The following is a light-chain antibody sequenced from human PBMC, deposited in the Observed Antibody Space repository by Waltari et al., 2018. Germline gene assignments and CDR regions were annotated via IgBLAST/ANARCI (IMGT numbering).Light chain of an antibody. J-gene: IGLJ2*01. CDR1: SSDVGSYNL. Sequence: QSALTQPASVSGSPGQSITVSCTGTSSDVGSYNLVSWYPQHPGKAPKPMIYEGSKRPSGVSNRFSGSKSGNTASLTISGLQAEDEADYYCCSYAGSSTLLFGGGTKVTVL. CDR3: CSYAGSSTLL. V-gene: IGLV2-23*01. CDR2: EGS.